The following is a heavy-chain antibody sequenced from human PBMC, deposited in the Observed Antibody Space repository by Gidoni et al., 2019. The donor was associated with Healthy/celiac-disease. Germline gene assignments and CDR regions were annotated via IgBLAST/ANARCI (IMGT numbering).Heavy chain of an antibody. V-gene: IGHV4-34*01. CDR2: INHSGST. CDR1: GGSFSGYY. D-gene: IGHD6-13*01. Sequence: QVQLQQWGAGLLKPSETLSLTCAVYGGSFSGYYWSWIRQPPGKGLEWIGEINHSGSTNYNPSLKSRVTISVDTSKNQFSLKLSSVTAADTAVYYCAGELGYDYGMDVWGQGTTVTVSS. CDR3: AGELGYDYGMDV. J-gene: IGHJ6*02.